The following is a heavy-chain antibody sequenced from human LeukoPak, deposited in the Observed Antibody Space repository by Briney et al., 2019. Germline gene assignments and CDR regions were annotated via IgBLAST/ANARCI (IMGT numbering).Heavy chain of an antibody. D-gene: IGHD2-15*01. CDR2: IRSEAYGGTT. J-gene: IGHJ3*02. CDR3: TTDLVVAATHDAFDI. Sequence: PGGSLRLSCTASGFTFGDFAMSWFRQAPGKGLEWVGFIRSEAYGGTTEYAASVKGRFTISRDDSKSIAYLQMNSLNTEDTAVYYCTTDLVVAATHDAFDIWGQGTMVTVSS. V-gene: IGHV3-49*03. CDR1: GFTFGDFA.